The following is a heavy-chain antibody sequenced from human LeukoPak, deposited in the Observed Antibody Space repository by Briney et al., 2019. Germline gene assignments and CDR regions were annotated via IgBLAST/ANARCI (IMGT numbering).Heavy chain of an antibody. V-gene: IGHV3-30*02. D-gene: IGHD3-22*01. CDR2: IRYDGSNK. Sequence: GGSLRLPCAASGFTFSSYGMHWLRQAPGKGLEWVAFIRYDGSNKYYADSVKGRFTISRDNSKNTLYLQMNSLRAEDTAVYYCAKDRVGFYYDSSGYYYTGFDYWGQGTLVTVSS. CDR3: AKDRVGFYYDSSGYYYTGFDY. CDR1: GFTFSSYG. J-gene: IGHJ4*02.